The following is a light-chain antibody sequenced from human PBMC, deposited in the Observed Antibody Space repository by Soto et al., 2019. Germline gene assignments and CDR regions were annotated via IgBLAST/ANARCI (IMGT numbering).Light chain of an antibody. J-gene: IGKJ2*01. CDR3: QQRSSWPRT. Sequence: IVLTQSPATLSLSPGERATLSCRASQRVSSYLAWYHQKPGQTPRLLLYDASNRATGIPARFSGSGSGTDCTLTISSREPEDLAVYYCQQRSSWPRTFGQGTKLEIK. CDR1: QRVSSY. CDR2: DAS. V-gene: IGKV3-11*01.